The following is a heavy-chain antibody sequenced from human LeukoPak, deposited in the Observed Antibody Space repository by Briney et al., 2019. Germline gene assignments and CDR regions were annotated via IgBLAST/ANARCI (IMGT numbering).Heavy chain of an antibody. CDR3: ARHHDSSGLYGPFDY. J-gene: IGHJ4*02. D-gene: IGHD3-22*01. CDR2: IYYRGIT. Sequence: SETLSLTCTVSGGSISSSTDYWGWIRQPPGKGLEWIGTIYYRGITHYNASSKSRVTISVDTSKNQFSLKLSSVTAADTAVYFCARHHDSSGLYGPFDYWGQGTLVTVSS. V-gene: IGHV4-39*01. CDR1: GGSISSSTDY.